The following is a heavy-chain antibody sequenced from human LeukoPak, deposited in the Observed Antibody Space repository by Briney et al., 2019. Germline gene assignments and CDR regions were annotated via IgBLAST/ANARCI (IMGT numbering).Heavy chain of an antibody. CDR3: ARGDSRSWYLFDY. CDR2: ISSSSSYI. D-gene: IGHD6-13*01. Sequence: PGGSLRLSCAASGFTFSSYSMDWVRQAPGKGLEWVSSISSSSSYIYYADSVKGRFTISRDNAKNSLYLRMNSLRAEDTAVYYCARGDSRSWYLFDYWGQGTLVTVSS. J-gene: IGHJ4*02. V-gene: IGHV3-21*01. CDR1: GFTFSSYS.